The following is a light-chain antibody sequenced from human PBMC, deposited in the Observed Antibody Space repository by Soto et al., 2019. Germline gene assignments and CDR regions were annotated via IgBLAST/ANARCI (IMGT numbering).Light chain of an antibody. Sequence: EIVITQSPATLSVSQGERATLSCRASQSVSSNLAWYQQKPGQAPRLLIYGASTRATGIPARFSGSGSGTEFTLTISSLQSEDFAVYYCQQYNNWPPLTFGGGTKV. CDR1: QSVSSN. J-gene: IGKJ4*01. CDR3: QQYNNWPPLT. CDR2: GAS. V-gene: IGKV3-15*01.